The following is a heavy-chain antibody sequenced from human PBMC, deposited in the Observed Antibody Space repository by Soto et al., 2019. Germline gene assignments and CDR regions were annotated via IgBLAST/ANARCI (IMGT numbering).Heavy chain of an antibody. D-gene: IGHD6-19*01. Sequence: QVQLVQSGAEVKKPGSSVKVSCKASGGTFSSYTISWVRQAPGQGLEWMGRIIPILGIANYAQKFQGRVTITATKPTSTAYMELSSLRSEDTAVYYCARDLDSSGWYIGYWGQGTLVTVSS. V-gene: IGHV1-69*08. CDR3: ARDLDSSGWYIGY. CDR2: IIPILGIA. J-gene: IGHJ4*02. CDR1: GGTFSSYT.